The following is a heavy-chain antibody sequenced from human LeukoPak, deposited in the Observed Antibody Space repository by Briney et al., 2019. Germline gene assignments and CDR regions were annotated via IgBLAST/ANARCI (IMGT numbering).Heavy chain of an antibody. Sequence: GGSLRLSRAASGFTFSSYGMHGVRQAPGKGREWGAVIWYDGSNKYYADSVKGRFTISRDNSKNTLYLQMNSLRAADTAVYYSARTRYNCNQYYFDYWGQGTLVPVSS. CDR2: IWYDGSNK. V-gene: IGHV3-33*01. D-gene: IGHD1-20*01. CDR3: ARTRYNCNQYYFDY. CDR1: GFTFSSYG. J-gene: IGHJ4*02.